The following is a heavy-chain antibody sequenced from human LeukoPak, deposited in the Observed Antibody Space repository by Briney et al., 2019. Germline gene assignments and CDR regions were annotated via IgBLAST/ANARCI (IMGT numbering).Heavy chain of an antibody. CDR1: GYSFTVYY. Sequence: GASVKVSCKASGYSFTVYYMHWMRQAPGQGLEWMGWINPNSGGTNYAQKFLGRVTMTRDTSISTAYMELSRLRSDDTAVYYCASLYGDYVASDYWGQGTLVTVSS. CDR2: INPNSGGT. V-gene: IGHV1-2*02. D-gene: IGHD4-17*01. J-gene: IGHJ4*02. CDR3: ASLYGDYVASDY.